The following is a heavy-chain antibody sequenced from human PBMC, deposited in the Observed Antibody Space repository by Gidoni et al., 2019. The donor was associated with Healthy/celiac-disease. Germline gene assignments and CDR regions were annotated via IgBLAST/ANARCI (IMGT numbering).Heavy chain of an antibody. CDR1: GYTFTSYY. J-gene: IGHJ5*02. CDR3: ARDKDYGEVGFDP. Sequence: QVQLVQSGAEVQKPGASVTVSCKASGYTFTSYYLHWVRQAPGQGREWMGIINPSGGSTSYAQKFQGRVTMTRDTSTSTVYMELSSLRSEDTAVYYWARDKDYGEVGFDPWGQGTLVTVSS. D-gene: IGHD4-17*01. V-gene: IGHV1-46*01. CDR2: INPSGGST.